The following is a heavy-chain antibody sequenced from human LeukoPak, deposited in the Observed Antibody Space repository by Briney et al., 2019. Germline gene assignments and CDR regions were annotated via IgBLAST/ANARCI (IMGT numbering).Heavy chain of an antibody. CDR2: IRSKSDGGTT. D-gene: IGHD5-12*01. Sequence: GGSLRLSCAASGFTFSNAWMSWVRRAPGKGLEWVARIRSKSDGGTTDYAATVKGRFSISRDDSRNTVYLQMNSLRAEDTAVYYCARDLNSGYELFYQFLAYWGQGTLVTVSS. CDR1: GFTFSNAW. J-gene: IGHJ4*02. V-gene: IGHV3-15*01. CDR3: ARDLNSGYELFYQFLAY.